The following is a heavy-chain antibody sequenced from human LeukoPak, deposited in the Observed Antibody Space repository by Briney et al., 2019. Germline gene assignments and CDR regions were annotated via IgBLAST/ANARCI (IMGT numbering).Heavy chain of an antibody. CDR2: ISWNSGSI. Sequence: HTGGSLRLSCAASGFTFDDYAMHWVRQAPGKGLEWVSGISWNSGSIGYADSVKGRFTISRDNAKNSLYLQMNSLRAEDTALYYCAKDTHDILTGGFDYWGQGTLVTVSS. CDR3: AKDTHDILTGGFDY. CDR1: GFTFDDYA. J-gene: IGHJ4*02. D-gene: IGHD3-9*01. V-gene: IGHV3-9*01.